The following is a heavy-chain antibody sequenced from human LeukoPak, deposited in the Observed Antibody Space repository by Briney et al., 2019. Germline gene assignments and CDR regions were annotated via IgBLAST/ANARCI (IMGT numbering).Heavy chain of an antibody. D-gene: IGHD3-10*01. CDR2: ISYDGSNK. V-gene: IGHV3-30-3*01. CDR1: GFTFSSYA. Sequence: GGSLRLSCAASGFTFSSYAMHWVRQAPGKGLEWVAVISYDGSNKYYADSVKGRFTTSRDNSKNTLYLQMNSLRAEDTAVYYCARDQSGAKDYWGQGTLVTVSS. CDR3: ARDQSGAKDY. J-gene: IGHJ4*02.